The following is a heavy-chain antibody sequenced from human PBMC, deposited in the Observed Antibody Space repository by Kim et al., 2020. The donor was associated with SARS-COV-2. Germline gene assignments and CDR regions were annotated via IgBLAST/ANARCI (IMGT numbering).Heavy chain of an antibody. D-gene: IGHD6-13*01. CDR3: AKDVRTAAAGIFDYFDH. Sequence: GGSLRHSCAASGFTFEDYAMHWVRQAPGKGLEWVSGISWDSGRIGYADSVRGRFTISRDNAKNSLYLQMNSLRPEDTAFYYCAKDVRTAAAGIFDYFDHWGQGTLVTVSS. CDR1: GFTFEDYA. J-gene: IGHJ4*02. CDR2: ISWDSGRI. V-gene: IGHV3-9*01.